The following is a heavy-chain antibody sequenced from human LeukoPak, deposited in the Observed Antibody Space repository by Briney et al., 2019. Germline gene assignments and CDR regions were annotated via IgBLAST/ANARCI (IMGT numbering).Heavy chain of an antibody. CDR2: TYYRSKWYN. J-gene: IGHJ4*02. CDR1: GDSVSSNSAA. CDR3: ARSPEAYDSCGCDY. Sequence: SQTLLLTCTISGDSVSSNSAAWNWIRQSPSRGLEWLGRTYYRSKWYNDYAVSVKSRITINPDTSKNQFSLQLKSVTPEDTAVYYCARSPEAYDSCGCDYWGQGALVTVSS. V-gene: IGHV6-1*01. D-gene: IGHD3-22*01.